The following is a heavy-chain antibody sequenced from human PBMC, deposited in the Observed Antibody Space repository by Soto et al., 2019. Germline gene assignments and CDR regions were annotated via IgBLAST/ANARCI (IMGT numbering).Heavy chain of an antibody. CDR2: INPSGGST. V-gene: IGHV1-46*03. CDR1: GYTFTSYY. J-gene: IGHJ5*02. CDR3: ARGPPIGRWFDP. D-gene: IGHD1-26*01. Sequence: GASVKVSCKASGYTFTSYYMHWVRQAPGQGLEWMGIINPSGGSTSYARKFQGGVTMTRDTSTSTVYMELSSLRSEDTAVYYCARGPPIGRWFDPWGQGTLVTVSS.